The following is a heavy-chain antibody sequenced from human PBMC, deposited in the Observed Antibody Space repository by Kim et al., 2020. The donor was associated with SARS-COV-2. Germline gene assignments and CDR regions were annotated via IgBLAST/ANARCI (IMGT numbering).Heavy chain of an antibody. Sequence: YAQKFQGRVTMTRDTSTSTVYMELRSLTSEDTAVYYCAILVRGVIPFDYWGQGTLVTVSS. J-gene: IGHJ4*02. CDR3: AILVRGVIPFDY. V-gene: IGHV1-46*01. D-gene: IGHD3-10*01.